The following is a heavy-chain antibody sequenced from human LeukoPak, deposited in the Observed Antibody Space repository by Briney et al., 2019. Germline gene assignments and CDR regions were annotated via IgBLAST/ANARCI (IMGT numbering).Heavy chain of an antibody. V-gene: IGHV3-7*01. Sequence: GGSLRLSCAASGFTFSSYWMSWVRQAPGKGLEWVANIKQDGSEKYYVDSVKGRFTISRDNAKNSLYLQMNSLRAEDTAVYYCAKDLGVWGSYRPSPSIDYWGQGTLVTVSS. CDR3: AKDLGVWGSYRPSPSIDY. CDR1: GFTFSSYW. D-gene: IGHD3-16*02. J-gene: IGHJ4*02. CDR2: IKQDGSEK.